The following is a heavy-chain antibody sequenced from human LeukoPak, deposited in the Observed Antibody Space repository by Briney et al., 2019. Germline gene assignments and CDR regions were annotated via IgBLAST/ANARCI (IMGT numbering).Heavy chain of an antibody. D-gene: IGHD3-22*01. V-gene: IGHV1-2*02. CDR3: ARVASYYDSSSYYRN. Sequence: GASVKVSCKASGYTFTGYYMHWVRQAPGQGLEWMGWINPNSGGTNYAQKFQGRVTMTRDTSISTAYMELSRLRSDDTAVYYCARVASYYDSSSYYRNWGQGTLVTVSS. CDR2: INPNSGGT. J-gene: IGHJ4*02. CDR1: GYTFTGYY.